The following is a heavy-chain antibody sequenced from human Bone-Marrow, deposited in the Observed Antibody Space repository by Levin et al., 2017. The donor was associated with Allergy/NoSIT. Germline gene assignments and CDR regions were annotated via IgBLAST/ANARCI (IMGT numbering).Heavy chain of an antibody. Sequence: SCAASGFIFSTYSLHWVRQPPGKGLEWVSSISSASSYKYYADSVKGRFTISRDNAKNSLYLQMNSLRAEDTAVYYCVRSQSITGTEDLKVMDVWGQGTTVTVSS. CDR3: VRSQSITGTEDLKVMDV. D-gene: IGHD1/OR15-1a*01. CDR2: ISSASSYK. J-gene: IGHJ6*02. CDR1: GFIFSTYS. V-gene: IGHV3-21*01.